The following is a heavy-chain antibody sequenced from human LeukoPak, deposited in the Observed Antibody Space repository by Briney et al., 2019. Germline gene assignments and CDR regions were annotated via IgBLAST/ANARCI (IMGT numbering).Heavy chain of an antibody. Sequence: GGSLRLSCAASGFTFDDYAMHWVRQAPGKGLEWVSGISWNSVSIAYADSVKGRFTISRDNAKNSLYLEMYSLRTDDTALYYCAKDIGSTSWYLGNWGQGTLVTVSS. CDR3: AKDIGSTSWYLGN. CDR2: ISWNSVSI. D-gene: IGHD2-2*01. J-gene: IGHJ4*02. CDR1: GFTFDDYA. V-gene: IGHV3-9*01.